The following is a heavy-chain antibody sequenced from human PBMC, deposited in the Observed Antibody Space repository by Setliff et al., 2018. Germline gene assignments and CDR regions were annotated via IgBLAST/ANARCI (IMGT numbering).Heavy chain of an antibody. V-gene: IGHV4-34*01. CDR3: ARGRAHVDY. CDR1: GGSFSTYY. CDR2: INHSGST. J-gene: IGHJ4*02. Sequence: LSLTCAVYGGSFSTYYWIWIRQPPGKGLEWIGEINHSGSTNYNPSLKSRVTISVDTSKNQFSLKLSSVTAADTAVYYCARGRAHVDYWGQGTLVTVSS.